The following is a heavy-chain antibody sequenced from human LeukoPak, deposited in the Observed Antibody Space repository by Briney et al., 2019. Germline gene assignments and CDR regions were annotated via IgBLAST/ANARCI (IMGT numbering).Heavy chain of an antibody. CDR1: GFTFRSYE. V-gene: IGHV3-48*03. J-gene: IGHJ4*02. D-gene: IGHD3-10*01. CDR3: TRDRPSGNITMIRGVTLDY. Sequence: PGGSLRLSCAASGFTFRSYEMNWVRQAPGMGLEWISYISSSGIAIYYAGSVKGRFTISRDNAKNSLYLHMNSLRAEDTAVYYCTRDRPSGNITMIRGVTLDYWGQGTLVTVSS. CDR2: ISSSGIAI.